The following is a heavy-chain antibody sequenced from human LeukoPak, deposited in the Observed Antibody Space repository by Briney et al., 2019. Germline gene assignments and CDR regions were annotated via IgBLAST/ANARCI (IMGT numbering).Heavy chain of an antibody. Sequence: GASVKVSCKASGYSFTNYWIGWVRQMPGKGLEWMGIIYSGDSDTRYTPSFQGQVTISADKSISTAYLQWSSLKASDTATYFWWRLFGGNYSHGAFYIWGQGEIVT. CDR1: GYSFTNYW. CDR2: IYSGDSDT. V-gene: IGHV5-51*01. D-gene: IGHD3-16*01. CDR3: WRLFGGNYSHGAFYI. J-gene: IGHJ3*02.